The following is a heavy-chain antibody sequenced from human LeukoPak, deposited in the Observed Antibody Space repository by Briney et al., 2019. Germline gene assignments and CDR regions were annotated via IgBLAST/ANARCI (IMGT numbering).Heavy chain of an antibody. D-gene: IGHD3-22*01. CDR3: AKRGVVIRVILVGFHKEAYYFDS. J-gene: IGHJ4*02. Sequence: PGGSLRLSCAVSGITLSNYGMSWVRQAPGKGLAWVSGISGSGGNTHYADSVKGRFTISRDNSKNTLYLQMNSLRAEDTAVYFCAKRGVVIRVILVGFHKEAYYFDSWGQGALVTVSS. CDR2: ISGSGGNT. CDR1: GITLSNYG. V-gene: IGHV3-23*01.